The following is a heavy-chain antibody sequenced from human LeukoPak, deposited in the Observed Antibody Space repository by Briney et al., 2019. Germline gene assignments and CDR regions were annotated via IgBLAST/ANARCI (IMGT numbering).Heavy chain of an antibody. V-gene: IGHV1-46*01. CDR3: ARDTKRSRARWENLGFDP. CDR1: GYTFTSNY. D-gene: IGHD1-26*01. Sequence: ASVKVSCKASGYTFTSNYMHWVRQAPGQGLEWMGIINPTGGSTSYAQKFQGRVTMTRDTSTSTVYMELRSLRSDDTAVYYCARDTKRSRARWENLGFDPWGQGTLVTVSS. J-gene: IGHJ5*02. CDR2: INPTGGST.